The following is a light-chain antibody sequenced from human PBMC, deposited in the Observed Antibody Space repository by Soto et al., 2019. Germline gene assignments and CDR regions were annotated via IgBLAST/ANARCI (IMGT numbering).Light chain of an antibody. Sequence: IVMTQSPAILSASPGETVTLSCRASQTIRNSLAWYQQEPGQAPRLVIYDVSTRATGVPARFSGSGSGTEFTLTISGLQSEDFAVYYCQQCSNWPPFTFGPGTKVDIK. CDR3: QQCSNWPPFT. CDR2: DVS. J-gene: IGKJ3*01. CDR1: QTIRNS. V-gene: IGKV3-15*01.